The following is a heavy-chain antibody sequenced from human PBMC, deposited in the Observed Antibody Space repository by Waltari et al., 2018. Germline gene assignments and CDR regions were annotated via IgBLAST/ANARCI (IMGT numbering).Heavy chain of an antibody. CDR3: ARRSDSSDYFDY. CDR2: IYRGNSDT. V-gene: IGHV5-51*03. D-gene: IGHD3-22*01. CDR1: GYSFTSYC. J-gene: IGHJ4*02. Sequence: EVQLVQSGAEVKTPGESLKISCKCSGYSFTSYCIGWVRQMPGKGLEWMVIIYRGNSDTRYTPYVKCQVTSSAYKSTSTAYLEWSSLKASDIAMYYCARRSDSSDYFDYWGQGTLVTVSS.